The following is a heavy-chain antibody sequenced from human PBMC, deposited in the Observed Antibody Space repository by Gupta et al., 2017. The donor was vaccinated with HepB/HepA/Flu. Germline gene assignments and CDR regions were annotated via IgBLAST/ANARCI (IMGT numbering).Heavy chain of an antibody. D-gene: IGHD5-24*01. J-gene: IGHJ4*02. Sequence: EVQLVESGGGLVQPGGSLRLSCAASGFTFSSYEMPWVRQAPGKGLEWLSYISTGGTTIYHADSAKGRFTISRDNAKNLLFLQMNSLRAEDTAVYYCASLLMATWGAPARYSGDCWGQGTLVTVSS. V-gene: IGHV3-48*03. CDR2: ISTGGTTI. CDR1: GFTFSSYE. CDR3: ASLLMATWGAPARYSGDC.